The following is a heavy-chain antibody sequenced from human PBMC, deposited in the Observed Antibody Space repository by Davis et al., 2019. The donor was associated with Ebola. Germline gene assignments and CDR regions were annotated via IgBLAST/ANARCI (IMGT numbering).Heavy chain of an antibody. J-gene: IGHJ6*02. CDR2: MNPNSGNT. Sequence: ASVKVSCKASGYTFTSYAMHWVRQATGQGLEWMGWMNPNSGNTGYAQKFQGRVTMTRNTSISTAYMEMSTLRSEDTAVYYCARGLTLVQGVINYYYALDVWGQGTTVTVSS. CDR3: ARGLTLVQGVINYYYALDV. V-gene: IGHV1-8*02. CDR1: GYTFTSYA. D-gene: IGHD3-10*01.